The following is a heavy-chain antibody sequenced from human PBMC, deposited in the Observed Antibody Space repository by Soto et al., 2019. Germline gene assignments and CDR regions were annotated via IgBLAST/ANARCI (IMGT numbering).Heavy chain of an antibody. Sequence: GGSLRLSCSASGFTFSDFAMHWVRQAPGKGLQYVSAVTGDGHSTYHADSVKGRFNIFRDNSKNTLYLQMNSLRAEDTAVYYCAKRGHYDSSGSYAPFDYWGQGTLVTVSS. J-gene: IGHJ4*02. CDR1: GFTFSDFA. D-gene: IGHD3-22*01. CDR3: AKRGHYDSSGSYAPFDY. CDR2: VTGDGHST. V-gene: IGHV3-64*04.